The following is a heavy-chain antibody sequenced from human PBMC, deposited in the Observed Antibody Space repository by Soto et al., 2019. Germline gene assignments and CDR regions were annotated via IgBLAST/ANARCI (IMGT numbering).Heavy chain of an antibody. CDR1: GGSISSSSYY. CDR3: ASYYDSLGEFDP. J-gene: IGHJ5*02. CDR2: IYYSGST. D-gene: IGHD3-3*01. V-gene: IGHV4-39*01. Sequence: SETLSLTCTVSGGSISSSSYYWGWIRQPPGKGLEWIGSIYYSGSTYYNPSLKSRVTISVDTSKNQFSLKLSSVTAADTAVYYCASYYDSLGEFDPWGQGTLVTVSS.